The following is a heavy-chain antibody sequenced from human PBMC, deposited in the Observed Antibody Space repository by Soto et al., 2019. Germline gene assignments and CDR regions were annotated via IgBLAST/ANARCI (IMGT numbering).Heavy chain of an antibody. J-gene: IGHJ6*02. CDR3: ARASPVVTYV. CDR1: GCSISSGDYY. D-gene: IGHD5-18*01. CDR2: IYYSGST. V-gene: IGHV4-30-4*01. Sequence: SETLSLTCTVSGCSISSGDYYWSWIRQPPGKGLEWIGYIYYSGSTYYNPSLKSRVTISVDTSKNQFSLKLSSVTAADTAVYYCARASPVVTYVWGQGTTVTVSS.